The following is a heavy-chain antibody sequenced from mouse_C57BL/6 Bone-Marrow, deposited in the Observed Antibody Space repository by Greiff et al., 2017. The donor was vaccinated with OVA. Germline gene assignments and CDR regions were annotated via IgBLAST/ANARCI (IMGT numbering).Heavy chain of an antibody. J-gene: IGHJ1*03. Sequence: VQLQQSGAELARPGASVKLSCKASGYTFTSYGISWVKQRTGQGLEWIGEIYPRSGNTYYNEKFKGKATLTADKSSSTAYMELRSLTSEDSAVYFCARRRGGAYYYGSRYFDVWGTGTTVTVSS. CDR3: ARRRGGAYYYGSRYFDV. D-gene: IGHD1-1*01. CDR2: IYPRSGNT. V-gene: IGHV1-81*01. CDR1: GYTFTSYG.